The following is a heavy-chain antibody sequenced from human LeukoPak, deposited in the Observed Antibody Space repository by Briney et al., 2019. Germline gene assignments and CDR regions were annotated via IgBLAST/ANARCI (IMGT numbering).Heavy chain of an antibody. J-gene: IGHJ4*02. CDR2: INPNSGGT. D-gene: IGHD5-24*01. CDR3: ARDRGSRGYFDY. Sequence: ASVKVSCKASGYTFTGYYMHWVRQAPGQGLEWMGRINPNSGGTNYAQKFQGRVTMTRDTSISTAYMELSRLRSDDTAVYYCARDRGSRGYFDYWRQGTLVTDSS. CDR1: GYTFTGYY. V-gene: IGHV1-2*06.